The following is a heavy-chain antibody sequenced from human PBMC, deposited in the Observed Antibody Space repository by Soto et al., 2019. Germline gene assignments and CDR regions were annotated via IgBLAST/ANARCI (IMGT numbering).Heavy chain of an antibody. D-gene: IGHD6-6*01. CDR1: GYTFTGYY. V-gene: IGHV1-2*02. J-gene: IGHJ6*02. CDR2: INPNSGGT. CDR3: ARESSSSSIHYYGMDV. Sequence: ASVKVSCKASGYTFTGYYMHWVRQAPGQGLEWMGWINPNSGGTNYAQKFQGRVTMTRDTSISTAYMELSRLRSGDTAVYYCARESSSSSIHYYGMDVWGQGTTVTVSS.